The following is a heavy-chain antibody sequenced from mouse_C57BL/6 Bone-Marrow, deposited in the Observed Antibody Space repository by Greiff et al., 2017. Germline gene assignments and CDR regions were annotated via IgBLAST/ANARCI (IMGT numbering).Heavy chain of an antibody. V-gene: IGHV1-81*01. CDR3: ARPIYYGNYVRDWWFDV. CDR1: GYTFTSYG. Sequence: QVQLQQSGAELARPGASVKLSCKASGYTFTSYGISWVKQRTGQGLEWIGEIYPRSGNTYYNEKFKGKATLTADKSSSTEYMELRSLTSEDSAVYFCARPIYYGNYVRDWWFDVWGTGTTVTVSS. CDR2: IYPRSGNT. J-gene: IGHJ1*03. D-gene: IGHD2-1*01.